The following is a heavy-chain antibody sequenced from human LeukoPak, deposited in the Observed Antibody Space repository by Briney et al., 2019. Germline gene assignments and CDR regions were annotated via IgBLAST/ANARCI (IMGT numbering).Heavy chain of an antibody. J-gene: IGHJ3*01. CDR3: AKVRERGYSSKPFDL. Sequence: ASVKVSCKASGYTFTGYYIHWVRQAPGQGLEWMGWINANTGGTSYAQKFQDGVTMTRNTSINTAYMELSRLRSDDTAVYYCAKVRERGYSSKPFDLSGQGTMVTVSS. V-gene: IGHV1-2*02. CDR2: INANTGGT. CDR1: GYTFTGYY. D-gene: IGHD5-18*01.